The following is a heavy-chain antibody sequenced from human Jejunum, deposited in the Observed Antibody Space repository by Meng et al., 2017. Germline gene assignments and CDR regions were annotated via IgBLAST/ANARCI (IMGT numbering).Heavy chain of an antibody. CDR1: GFTFGDYA. Sequence: GGSLRLSCTASGFTFGDYAMSWFRQAPGKGLEWVASIREKASGGTTEYAASVRGRFTISRDDSKRIAYLQLDSLKTEDTAVYYCSRWLQFTTFSYWGQGTLVTVSS. D-gene: IGHD5-24*01. J-gene: IGHJ4*02. V-gene: IGHV3-49*03. CDR2: IREKASGGTT. CDR3: SRWLQFTTFSY.